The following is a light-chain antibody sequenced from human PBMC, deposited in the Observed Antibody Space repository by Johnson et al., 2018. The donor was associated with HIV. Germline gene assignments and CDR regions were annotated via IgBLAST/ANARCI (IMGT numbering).Light chain of an antibody. CDR1: SSDMGNYA. J-gene: IGLJ1*01. Sequence: QAVLTQPPSVSAAPGQKVTISCSGSSSDMGNYAVSWYQQLPGTAPKLLIYENNKRPSGIPDRFSGSKSGTSATLGITGLQTGDEADYYCGTWDSSLSAGCVFGTGTKVTVL. CDR2: ENN. V-gene: IGLV1-51*02. CDR3: GTWDSSLSAGCV.